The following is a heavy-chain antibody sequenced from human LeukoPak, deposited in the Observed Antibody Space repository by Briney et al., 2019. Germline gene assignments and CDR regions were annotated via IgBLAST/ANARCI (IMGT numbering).Heavy chain of an antibody. CDR2: IKSKTDGGTT. D-gene: IGHD1-1*01. Sequence: GGSLRLSCAASAFTFTNAWMNWVRQAPGKGLEWVGRIKSKTDGGTTDYAAPVKGRFTIPRDDSKNTLYLQMNSLKTEDTAVYYCTTGLGINWNDLGSFDYWGQGTLVTVSS. J-gene: IGHJ4*02. CDR1: AFTFTNAW. CDR3: TTGLGINWNDLGSFDY. V-gene: IGHV3-15*07.